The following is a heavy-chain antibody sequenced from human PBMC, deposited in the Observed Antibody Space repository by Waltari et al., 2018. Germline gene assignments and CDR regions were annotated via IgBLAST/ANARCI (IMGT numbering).Heavy chain of an antibody. Sequence: EVQLVESGGGLVQPGGSLRLSCAASGFIFNNYWMHWVRQAPGKGLVSVSHINTDGSITNYAYSVKGRFTISRDNAKNTLFLQMNSLRAEDTAVYYCVMYSSSFLGDCWGQGTLVTVSS. CDR3: VMYSSSFLGDC. D-gene: IGHD6-13*01. V-gene: IGHV3-74*01. CDR2: INTDGSIT. CDR1: GFIFNNYW. J-gene: IGHJ4*02.